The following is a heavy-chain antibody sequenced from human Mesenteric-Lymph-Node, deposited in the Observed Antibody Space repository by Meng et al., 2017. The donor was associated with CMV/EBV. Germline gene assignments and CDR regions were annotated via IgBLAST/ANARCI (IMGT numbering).Heavy chain of an antibody. Sequence: GGSLRLSCAASGFTVSGSYMIWVRQAPGKGLEWVSIIYSGGNTYYADSVKGRFTVSRDKSKNTLYLQMNSLRAEDTAVYYCARGRFSYNYAHIDYWGQGTLVTVSS. D-gene: IGHD3-16*01. V-gene: IGHV3-53*01. CDR1: GFTVSGSY. J-gene: IGHJ4*02. CDR3: ARGRFSYNYAHIDY. CDR2: IYSGGNT.